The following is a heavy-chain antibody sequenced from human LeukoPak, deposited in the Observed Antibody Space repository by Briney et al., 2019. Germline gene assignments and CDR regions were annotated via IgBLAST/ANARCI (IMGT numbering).Heavy chain of an antibody. Sequence: QPGESLRLSCAASGFTFSSYEMNWVRQAPGKGLEWVSYISSRGTTIYYADSVKGRFTISRDNAKNSLYLQMNSLRAEDTAVYYCARALNSGWYYFDYWGQGTLVTVSS. D-gene: IGHD6-19*01. CDR2: ISSRGTTI. V-gene: IGHV3-48*03. CDR1: GFTFSSYE. CDR3: ARALNSGWYYFDY. J-gene: IGHJ4*02.